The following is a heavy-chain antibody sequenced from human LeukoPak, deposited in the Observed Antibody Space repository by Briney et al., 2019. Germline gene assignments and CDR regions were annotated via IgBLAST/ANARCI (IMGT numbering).Heavy chain of an antibody. Sequence: GGSLRLSCAASGFTFSSYWMHWVRQAPGKGLVWVSRINSDGSSTSYADSVKGRFTISRDNAKNTLYLQMNSLRAEDTAVYYCAKAGVLLWFGEPPPRFDYWGQGTLVTVSS. D-gene: IGHD3-10*01. V-gene: IGHV3-74*01. CDR1: GFTFSSYW. CDR2: INSDGSST. J-gene: IGHJ4*02. CDR3: AKAGVLLWFGEPPPRFDY.